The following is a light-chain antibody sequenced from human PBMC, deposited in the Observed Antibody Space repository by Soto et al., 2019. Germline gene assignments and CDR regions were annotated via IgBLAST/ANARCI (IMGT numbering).Light chain of an antibody. CDR1: QSISSN. V-gene: IGKV3-15*01. Sequence: VMTQPPATLSVSPGEGATLSCRASQSISSNLAWYQQKPGQAPRLLIYGASTRATGIPARFSGRGSGTEFTLTISSLQSEDFAVYYCQQYNNWPPWTFGQGTKVEIK. J-gene: IGKJ1*01. CDR3: QQYNNWPPWT. CDR2: GAS.